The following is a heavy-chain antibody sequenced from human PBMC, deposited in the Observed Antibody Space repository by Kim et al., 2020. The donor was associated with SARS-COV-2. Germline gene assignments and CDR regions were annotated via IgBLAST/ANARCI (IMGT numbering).Heavy chain of an antibody. CDR2: IKSKTDGGTT. J-gene: IGHJ2*01. CDR1: GFTFSNAW. CDR3: TTVKNDAGWYFDL. V-gene: IGHV3-15*01. Sequence: GGSLRLSCAASGFTFSNAWMSWVRQAPGKGLEWVGRIKSKTDGGTTDYAAPVKGRFTISRDDSKNTLYLQMNSLKTEDTAVYYCTTVKNDAGWYFDLWGRSTLVTVSS. D-gene: IGHD2-8*01.